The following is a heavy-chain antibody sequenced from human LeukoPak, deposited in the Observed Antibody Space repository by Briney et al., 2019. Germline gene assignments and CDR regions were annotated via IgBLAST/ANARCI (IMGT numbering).Heavy chain of an antibody. J-gene: IGHJ4*02. D-gene: IGHD3-16*01. CDR2: IIPIFGTA. CDR3: ASPASALGDYNHFDY. V-gene: IGHV1-69*06. CDR1: GGTFSSYA. Sequence: GASVKVSCKASGGTFSSYAISWVRQAPGQGLEWMGGIIPIFGTANYAQKFQGRVTITADKSTSTAYMELSSLRSEDTAVYYCASPASALGDYNHFDYWGQGTLVTVSS.